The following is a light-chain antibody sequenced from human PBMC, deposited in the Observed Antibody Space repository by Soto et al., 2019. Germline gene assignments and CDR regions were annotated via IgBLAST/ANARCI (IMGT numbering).Light chain of an antibody. V-gene: IGKV2-28*01. CDR3: MQALQSPRT. Sequence: DIVMTQSLLSLPVTPGEPASISCRSSQSLLHSNGYNYLDWYLQKPGQSPQLLIYLGSNRSSGVPDRFSGSGSGTDLTLKISRVEAEDVGVYYCMQALQSPRTFGQGTKVEFK. CDR2: LGS. J-gene: IGKJ1*01. CDR1: QSLLHSNGYNY.